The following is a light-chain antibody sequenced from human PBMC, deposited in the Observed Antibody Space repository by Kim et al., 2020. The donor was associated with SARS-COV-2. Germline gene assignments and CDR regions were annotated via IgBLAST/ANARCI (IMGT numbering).Light chain of an antibody. CDR3: QQYDSSPRT. CDR1: QISTNSY. CDR2: GAS. Sequence: SPGQRATLSCRGSQISTNSYLAWYQQKPGQAPRLLMYGASSRATDVPERFSGSGSGTDFTLTISRLEAEDFAVYYCQQYDSSPRTFGQGTKVDIK. V-gene: IGKV3-20*01. J-gene: IGKJ1*01.